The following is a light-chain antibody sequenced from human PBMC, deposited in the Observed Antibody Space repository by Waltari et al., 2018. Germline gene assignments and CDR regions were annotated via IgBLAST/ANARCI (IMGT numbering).Light chain of an antibody. CDR1: SRAVGGYNY. V-gene: IGLV2-14*01. J-gene: IGLJ2*01. CDR2: QVS. Sequence: QSALTQPASVSGSPGQSITISCPGTSRAVGGYNYVPWYQQHPGKAPKLMIYQVSNRPSGVSNRFSGSKSGNTASLTISGLQAEDEADYYCSSYTSSSTLVFGGGTKLTVL. CDR3: SSYTSSSTLV.